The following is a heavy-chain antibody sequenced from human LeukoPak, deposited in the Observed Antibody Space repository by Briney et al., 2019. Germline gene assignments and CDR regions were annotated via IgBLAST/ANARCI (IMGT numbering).Heavy chain of an antibody. Sequence: PSETLSLTCTVSGGSISSSYYYWGWIRQPPGKGLEWIGSIYYSGSTYYNPSLKSRVTISADASKNHFSLKLSSVTAADTAVYFCARQIALAGNYYSYYGLDVWGQGTTVSVSS. CDR1: GGSISSSYYY. J-gene: IGHJ6*02. CDR3: ARQIALAGNYYSYYGLDV. CDR2: IYYSGST. V-gene: IGHV4-39*01. D-gene: IGHD6-19*01.